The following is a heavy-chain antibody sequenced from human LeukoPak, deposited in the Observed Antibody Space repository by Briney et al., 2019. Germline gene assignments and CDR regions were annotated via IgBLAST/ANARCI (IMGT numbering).Heavy chain of an antibody. Sequence: SETLSLTCTVSGGSISSYYWSWIRQPPGKGLEWIGYIYYSGSTNYNPSLKSRVTISVDTSKNQFSLRLNSVTAADTAVYYCARDRYGFAFDIWGQGTMVTVSS. CDR1: GGSISSYY. V-gene: IGHV4-59*01. CDR2: IYYSGST. D-gene: IGHD3-16*02. CDR3: ARDRYGFAFDI. J-gene: IGHJ3*02.